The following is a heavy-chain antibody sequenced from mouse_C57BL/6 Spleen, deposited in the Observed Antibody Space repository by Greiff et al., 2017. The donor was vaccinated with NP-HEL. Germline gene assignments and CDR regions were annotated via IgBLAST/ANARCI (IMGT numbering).Heavy chain of an antibody. CDR3: AREGYGSSYNY. J-gene: IGHJ2*01. Sequence: EVKLMESGGGLVKPGGSLKLSCAASGFTFSSYAMSWVRQTPDKRLEWVATISDGGSYTYYPDNVKGRFTIARDNAKNNLYLQMSHLKSEDTAMYYCAREGYGSSYNYWGQGTTLTVSS. CDR2: ISDGGSYT. V-gene: IGHV5-4*01. CDR1: GFTFSSYA. D-gene: IGHD1-1*01.